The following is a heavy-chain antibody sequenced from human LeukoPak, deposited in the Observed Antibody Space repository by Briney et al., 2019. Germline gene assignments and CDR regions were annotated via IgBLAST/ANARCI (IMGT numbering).Heavy chain of an antibody. CDR2: IYHSGST. J-gene: IGHJ6*03. CDR3: ARGVDYDFWSGYLASYYYYMDV. CDR1: GGSISSGSYY. Sequence: PSETLSLTCTVSGGSISSGSYYWSWIRQPAGKGLEWIGSIYHSGSTYYNPSLKSRVTISVDTSKNQFSLKLSSVTAADTAVYYCARGVDYDFWSGYLASYYYYMDVWGKGTTVTVSS. V-gene: IGHV4-39*07. D-gene: IGHD3-3*01.